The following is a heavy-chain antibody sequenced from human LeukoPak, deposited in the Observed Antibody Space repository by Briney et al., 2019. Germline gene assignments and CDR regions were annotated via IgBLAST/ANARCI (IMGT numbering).Heavy chain of an antibody. CDR3: AKDLSLIVVVPAAIRGGLDY. Sequence: GGSLRLSCAASGFTFSSYGMHWVRQAPGKGLEWVAFIRYDGSNKYYADSVKGRFTISRDNSKNTLYLQMNSLRAEDTAVYYCAKDLSLIVVVPAAIRGGLDYWGQGTLVTVSS. J-gene: IGHJ4*02. D-gene: IGHD2-2*02. CDR1: GFTFSSYG. V-gene: IGHV3-30*02. CDR2: IRYDGSNK.